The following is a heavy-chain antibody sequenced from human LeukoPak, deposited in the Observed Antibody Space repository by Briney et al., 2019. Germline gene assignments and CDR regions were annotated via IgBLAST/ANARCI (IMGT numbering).Heavy chain of an antibody. CDR3: AKRDRGGWFDP. CDR1: GGSIRSHH. J-gene: IGHJ5*02. V-gene: IGHV4-59*11. D-gene: IGHD1-1*01. CDR2: TFYTGAT. Sequence: KSSETLSLTCTVSGGSIRSHHWTWIRQAPGKRLEWIGYTFYTGATYYNPSLRSRVTISIDTSKNQFSLKVTSVTTADTAVYYCAKRDRGGWFDPWGQGTLVTVSS.